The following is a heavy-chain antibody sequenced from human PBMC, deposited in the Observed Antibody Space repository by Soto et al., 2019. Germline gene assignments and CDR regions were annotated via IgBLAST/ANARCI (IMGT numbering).Heavy chain of an antibody. CDR2: IKQDGSEK. Sequence: GGSLRLSCAASGFTFGSYWMSWVRQAPGKGLEWVANIKQDGSEKYYVDSVKGRFTISRDNAKNSLYLQMNSLRAEDTAVYYCARDPADFWSGIYYYYGMDVWGQGTTVTVSS. V-gene: IGHV3-7*01. J-gene: IGHJ6*02. D-gene: IGHD3-3*01. CDR1: GFTFGSYW. CDR3: ARDPADFWSGIYYYYGMDV.